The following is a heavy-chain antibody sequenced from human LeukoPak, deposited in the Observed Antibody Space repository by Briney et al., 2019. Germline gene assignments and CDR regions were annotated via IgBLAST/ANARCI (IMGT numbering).Heavy chain of an antibody. Sequence: GGSLRLSCAASGFPFETYAMTWVRQAPGRGLEWVTVIGPTGHDIHYADSVKGRFTISRDNSQNTLYLQMNGLRAEDTAVYYCAKYCCGDCLRNFDCWGQGTLVTVSS. D-gene: IGHD2-21*02. CDR3: AKYCCGDCLRNFDC. CDR2: IGPTGHDI. CDR1: GFPFETYA. V-gene: IGHV3-23*01. J-gene: IGHJ4*02.